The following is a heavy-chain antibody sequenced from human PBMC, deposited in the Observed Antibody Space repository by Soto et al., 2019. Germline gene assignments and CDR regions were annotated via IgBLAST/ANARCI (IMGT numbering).Heavy chain of an antibody. CDR2: ISYDGSNK. Sequence: GGSQLLSWSSSGFQISNYVMHWVRTAPGKGLEWVAVISYDGSNKYYADSVKGRFTISRDNSKNTLYLQMNSLRAEDTAVYYCAKDQGFAGWSGYYGMDVCGQGTTVTVSS. J-gene: IGHJ6*02. CDR3: AKDQGFAGWSGYYGMDV. D-gene: IGHD6-19*01. CDR1: GFQISNYV. V-gene: IGHV3-30*18.